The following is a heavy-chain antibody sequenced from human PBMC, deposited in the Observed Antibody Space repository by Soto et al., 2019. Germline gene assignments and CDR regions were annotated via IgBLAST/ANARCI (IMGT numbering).Heavy chain of an antibody. V-gene: IGHV1-46*03. CDR3: AKSAAGMGFDY. Sequence: WVRQAPGQGLEWMGIINPSGGSTSYAQKFQGRVTMTRDTSTSTVYMELSSLRSEDTAVYYCAKSAAGMGFDYWGQGTLVTVSS. CDR2: INPSGGST. D-gene: IGHD6-13*01. J-gene: IGHJ4*02.